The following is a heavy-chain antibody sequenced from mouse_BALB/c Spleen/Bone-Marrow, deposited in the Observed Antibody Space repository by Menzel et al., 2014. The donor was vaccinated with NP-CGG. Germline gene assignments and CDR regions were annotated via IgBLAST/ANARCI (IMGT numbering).Heavy chain of an antibody. V-gene: IGHV1S81*02. D-gene: IGHD2-1*01. CDR2: INPSNGRT. Sequence: QVQLQQSGAELVKPGASVKLSCKASGYTFTSYWMHWVKQRPGQGLEWIGEINPSNGRTNYNEKFKSKATLTVDKSSRTAYMQLSSLTSEDSAVYYCARCYYGNYFDYWGQGTTLTVSS. J-gene: IGHJ2*01. CDR3: ARCYYGNYFDY. CDR1: GYTFTSYW.